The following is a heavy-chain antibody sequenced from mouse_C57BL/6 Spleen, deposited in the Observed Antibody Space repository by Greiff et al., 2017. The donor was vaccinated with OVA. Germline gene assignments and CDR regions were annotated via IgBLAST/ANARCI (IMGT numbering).Heavy chain of an antibody. D-gene: IGHD3-2*02. V-gene: IGHV1-80*01. CDR3: ARSGAQAYYFDY. CDR2: IYPGDGDT. CDR1: GYAFSSYW. J-gene: IGHJ2*01. Sequence: VKLMESGAELVKPGASVKISCKASGYAFSSYWMNWVKQRPGKGLEWIGQIYPGDGDTNYNGKFKGKATLTADKSSSTAYMQLSSLTSEDSAVYFCARSGAQAYYFDYWGQGTTLTVSS.